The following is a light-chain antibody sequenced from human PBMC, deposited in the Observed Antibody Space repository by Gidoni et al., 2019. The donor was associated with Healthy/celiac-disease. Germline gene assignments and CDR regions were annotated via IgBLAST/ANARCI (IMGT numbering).Light chain of an antibody. J-gene: IGLJ2*01. CDR1: SSDGGGYNY. CDR2: EVS. V-gene: IGLV2-14*01. CDR3: SSYTSSSTL. Sequence: QSALTQPASVSGSPGQSITISCTGTSSDGGGYNYVSWYQQHPGKAPKLMIYEVSNRPSGVSNRFSGSKSGNTASLTISGLQAEDEADYYCSSYTSSSTLFGGGTKLTVL.